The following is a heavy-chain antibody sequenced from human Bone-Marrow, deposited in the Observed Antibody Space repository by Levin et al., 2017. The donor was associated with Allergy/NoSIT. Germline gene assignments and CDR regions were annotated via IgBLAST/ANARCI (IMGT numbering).Heavy chain of an antibody. D-gene: IGHD4-11*01. CDR2: IHPSGST. CDR1: GASVSSGVYY. J-gene: IGHJ4*02. V-gene: IGHV4-31*03. CDR3: ARGLDYSKLGY. Sequence: TSETLSLTCTVSGASVSSGVYYWSWIRQHPGKGLEFIGCIHPSGSTHYNPSLNSRVTMSVDTSKNQISLKMTSVTAADTAVYYCARGLDYSKLGYWGQGTLVTVSS.